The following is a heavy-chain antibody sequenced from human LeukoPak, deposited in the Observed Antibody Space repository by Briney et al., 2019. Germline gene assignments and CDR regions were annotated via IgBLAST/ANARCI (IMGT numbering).Heavy chain of an antibody. J-gene: IGHJ4*02. CDR3: AKDRCSSTSCYRGCVDY. Sequence: PGGSLRLSCAASGFSVSSDYMNWVRQAPGKGLEWVSVIYSGGNAYYADSVKGRFTISRDNSKNTLYLQMNSLRAEDTAVYYCAKDRCSSTSCYRGCVDYWGQGTLVTVSS. CDR1: GFSVSSDY. V-gene: IGHV3-53*01. CDR2: IYSGGNA. D-gene: IGHD2-2*02.